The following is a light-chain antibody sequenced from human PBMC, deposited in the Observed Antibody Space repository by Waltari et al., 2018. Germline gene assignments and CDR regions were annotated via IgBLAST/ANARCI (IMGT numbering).Light chain of an antibody. Sequence: QSALTQPASVSGSPGQSLTIPCTGTSSDVGNYDSVSWYQQYSGKAPKLMIYDVKHRPSGVFDRFSGSKSGNTASLTISGLQAEDEADYYCSSYTSSDTYVFGTGTKVTVL. CDR3: SSYTSSDTYV. CDR1: SSDVGNYDS. J-gene: IGLJ1*01. V-gene: IGLV2-14*01. CDR2: DVK.